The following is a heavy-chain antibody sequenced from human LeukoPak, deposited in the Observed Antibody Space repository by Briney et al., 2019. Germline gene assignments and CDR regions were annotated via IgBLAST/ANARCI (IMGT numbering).Heavy chain of an antibody. CDR3: AKEGSQYASSWFDY. J-gene: IGHJ4*02. Sequence: TGGSLRLSCEASGFTFSSYGMQWVRQAPGMGPEWVSVISHDGIVTHYADSVKGRFTISRDSSTNTLYLQMDSLRTEDTAVYYCAKEGSQYASSWFDYWGQGTLVTVSS. CDR1: GFTFSSYG. V-gene: IGHV3-30*18. CDR2: ISHDGIVT. D-gene: IGHD6-13*01.